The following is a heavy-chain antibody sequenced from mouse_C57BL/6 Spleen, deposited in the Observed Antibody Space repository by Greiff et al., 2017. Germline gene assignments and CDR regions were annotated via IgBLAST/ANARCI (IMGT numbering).Heavy chain of an antibody. CDR1: GYAFSSYW. CDR2: IYPGDGDT. CDR3: AIWGLGYGHSPSWLFY. Sequence: VQLQQSGAELVKPGASVKISCKASGYAFSSYWMNWVKQRPGKGLEWIGQIYPGDGDTNYNGKFKGKATLTADKSSSTAYMQLSSLTSEDSAFSFSAIWGLGYGHSPSWLFYWRPGPLVPVSA. J-gene: IGHJ3*01. D-gene: IGHD2-1*01. V-gene: IGHV1-80*01.